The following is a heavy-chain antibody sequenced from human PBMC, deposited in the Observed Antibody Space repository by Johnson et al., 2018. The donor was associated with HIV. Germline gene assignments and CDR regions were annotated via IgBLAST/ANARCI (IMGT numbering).Heavy chain of an antibody. Sequence: VQLVESGGGVVQPGRSLRLSCAASGFTFSSYAMSWVRQAPGKGLAWVSAISGSGGSTYYADSVKGRFTISRDNARNSLSLQMNGLRAEDTALYYCARGLWRGRGDDAFDIWGQGTMVTVSS. V-gene: IGHV3-23*04. CDR3: ARGLWRGRGDDAFDI. CDR1: GFTFSSYA. D-gene: IGHD3-10*01. J-gene: IGHJ3*02. CDR2: ISGSGGST.